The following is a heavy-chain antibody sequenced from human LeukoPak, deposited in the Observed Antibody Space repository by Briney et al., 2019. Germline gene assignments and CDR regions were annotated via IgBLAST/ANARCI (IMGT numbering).Heavy chain of an antibody. CDR1: GGSISIYY. CDR2: IYTSGST. Sequence: TSETLSLTCTVSGGSISIYYWNWIRQPAGKGLEWIGRIYTSGSTNYNPSLKSRVTMSVDTSKNQFSLKLSSVTAADTAVYYCARDREIDIVLIRDWYFDLWGRGTLVTVSS. CDR3: ARDREIDIVLIRDWYFDL. J-gene: IGHJ2*01. D-gene: IGHD2-8*01. V-gene: IGHV4-4*07.